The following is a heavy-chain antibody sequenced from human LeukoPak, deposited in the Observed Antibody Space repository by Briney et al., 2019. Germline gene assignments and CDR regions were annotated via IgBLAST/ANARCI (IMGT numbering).Heavy chain of an antibody. CDR3: ARDKVVGATYFDH. CDR2: IQQDGSEI. J-gene: IGHJ4*02. Sequence: GGSLRLSCAASGFSFSNYWMSWVRQAPGKGLEWVANIQQDGSEIHYVDSVKGRFTISRDNAKNSLYLQMNSLRAEDTAVYYCARDKVVGATYFDHWGQGTLVTVSS. D-gene: IGHD1-26*01. CDR1: GFSFSNYW. V-gene: IGHV3-7*01.